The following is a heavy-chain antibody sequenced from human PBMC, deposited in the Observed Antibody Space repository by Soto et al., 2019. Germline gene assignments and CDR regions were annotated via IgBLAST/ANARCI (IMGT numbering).Heavy chain of an antibody. CDR1: GFSLSTRGVG. V-gene: IGHV2-5*02. CDR3: AHRLRGYAYYFDY. Sequence: QITLKECGPALVKPTQTLTLTCTFSGFSLSTRGVGVAWIRQPPGKALEWLALIFWDDDKWYSPSLKSRLTITEDTTKNQVVLTTTNMDPVDTATYYCAHRLRGYAYYFDYWGQGTLVTVSS. J-gene: IGHJ4*02. D-gene: IGHD5-12*01. CDR2: IFWDDDK.